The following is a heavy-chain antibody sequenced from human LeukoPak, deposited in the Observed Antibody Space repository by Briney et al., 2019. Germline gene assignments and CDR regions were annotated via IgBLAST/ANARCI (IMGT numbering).Heavy chain of an antibody. V-gene: IGHV3-21*01. J-gene: IGHJ4*02. CDR1: GFTFSNYI. CDR2: ISSGTTNI. D-gene: IGHD3-3*01. CDR3: ARGQTFGVVLDS. Sequence: GGSLRLSCAASGFTFSNYIMNWVRQAPGKGLEWVSSISSGTTNIYYAGSVRGRFTISRDNAKNSLYLQMNSLRAEDTAVYYCARGQTFGVVLDSWGQGTLVTVSS.